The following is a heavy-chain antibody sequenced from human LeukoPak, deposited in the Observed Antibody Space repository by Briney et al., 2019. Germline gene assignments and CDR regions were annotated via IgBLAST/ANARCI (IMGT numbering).Heavy chain of an antibody. V-gene: IGHV4-39*01. Sequence: SETLSLTCAVSGGSISSSNYYWGWVRQPPGKGPEWIGSIYYSGSTYYNPSLKSRVTISVDTSKNQFSLKLSSVTAADTAVYYCARLYCSSSSCKQNGCINHWGQGTLVTVSS. CDR1: GGSISSSNYY. D-gene: IGHD2-2*01. J-gene: IGHJ1*01. CDR2: IYYSGST. CDR3: ARLYCSSSSCKQNGCINH.